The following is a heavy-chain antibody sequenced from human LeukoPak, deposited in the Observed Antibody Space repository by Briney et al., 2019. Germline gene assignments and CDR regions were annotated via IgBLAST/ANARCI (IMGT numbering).Heavy chain of an antibody. CDR3: ARARLVPRGDAFDI. D-gene: IGHD1-26*01. Sequence: PSETLSLTCAVYGGSFSGYYWSWIRQPPGKGLGWIGEINHSGSTNYNPSLKSRVTISVDTSKNQFSLKLSSVTAADTAVYYCARARLVPRGDAFDIWGQGTMVTVST. J-gene: IGHJ3*02. CDR1: GGSFSGYY. V-gene: IGHV4-34*01. CDR2: INHSGST.